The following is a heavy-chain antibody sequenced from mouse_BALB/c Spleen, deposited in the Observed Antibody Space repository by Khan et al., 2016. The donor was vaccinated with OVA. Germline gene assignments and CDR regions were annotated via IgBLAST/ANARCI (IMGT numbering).Heavy chain of an antibody. CDR1: GYTFTDFP. CDR3: AGGRGGDRFAY. CDR2: VSTNYGDA. J-gene: IGHJ3*01. V-gene: IGHV1S137*01. Sequence: QVQLKESGAELVRPGVSLKISCKGSGYTFTDFPMHWVKQSHAKNLEWIGVVSTNYGDATYNQKFTGKATMTVDKSSSTAYMELARLTSEDSAIFNGAGGRGGDRFAYWGQGTLVTVSA.